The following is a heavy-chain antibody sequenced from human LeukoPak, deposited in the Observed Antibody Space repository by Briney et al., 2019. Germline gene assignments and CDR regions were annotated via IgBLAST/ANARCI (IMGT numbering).Heavy chain of an antibody. V-gene: IGHV3-9*01. Sequence: PGRSLRLSCAASGFTFDDYAMHWVRQAPGKGLEWVSGISWNSGSIGYADSVKGRFTISRDNAKNSLYLQMNSLRAEDTALYYCAKDRSGAGYSFDYWGQGTLVTVSS. CDR1: GFTFDDYA. CDR3: AKDRSGAGYSFDY. J-gene: IGHJ4*02. CDR2: ISWNSGSI. D-gene: IGHD6-13*01.